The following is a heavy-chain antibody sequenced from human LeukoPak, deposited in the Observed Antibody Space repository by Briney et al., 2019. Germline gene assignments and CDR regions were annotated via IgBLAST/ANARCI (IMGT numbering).Heavy chain of an antibody. D-gene: IGHD6-6*01. J-gene: IGHJ4*02. CDR2: ISWNSGSI. V-gene: IGHV3-9*01. Sequence: GGSLRLSCAASGFTFSSYAMHWVRQAPGKGLEWVSGISWNSGSIGYADSVKGRFTISKDNAKNSLYLQMNSLRAEDTAVYYCASPYSSSSLLVYWGQGTLVTVSS. CDR1: GFTFSSYA. CDR3: ASPYSSSSLLVY.